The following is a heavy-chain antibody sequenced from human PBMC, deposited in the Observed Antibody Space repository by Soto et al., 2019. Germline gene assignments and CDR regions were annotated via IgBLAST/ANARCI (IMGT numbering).Heavy chain of an antibody. J-gene: IGHJ4*02. CDR2: ISWNSGSI. Sequence: EVQLVESGGGLVQPGRSLRLSCAASGFTFDDYAMLWVRQAPGKGREWVSGISWNSGSICYADSVKGRLTIYRDNAKNALYLQMNSLRAEDTALYYCAKDIGSGGGGKGYIDYWGQGTLVTVSS. D-gene: IGHD2-15*01. CDR1: GFTFDDYA. CDR3: AKDIGSGGGGKGYIDY. V-gene: IGHV3-9*01.